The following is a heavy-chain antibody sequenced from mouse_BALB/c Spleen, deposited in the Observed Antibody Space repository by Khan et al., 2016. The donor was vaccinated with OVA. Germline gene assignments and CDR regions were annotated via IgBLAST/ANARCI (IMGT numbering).Heavy chain of an antibody. CDR2: INTYTGAP. CDR3: ARKGTYWYFDV. J-gene: IGHJ1*01. V-gene: IGHV9-3-1*01. D-gene: IGHD2-14*01. Sequence: QIQLVQSGPELKKPGETVKISCKASGYTFTNYGMNWVKQAPGKGLKWMGWINTYTGAPTYADDFKGRFAFSFETSASTAYLQINNLKNEDTAIYFCARKGTYWYFDVWGAGTTVTVSS. CDR1: GYTFTNYG.